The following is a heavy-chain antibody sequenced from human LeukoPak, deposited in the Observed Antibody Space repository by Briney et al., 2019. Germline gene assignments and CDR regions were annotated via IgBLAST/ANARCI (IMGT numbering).Heavy chain of an antibody. V-gene: IGHV7-4-1*02. D-gene: IGHD2-15*01. Sequence: ASVKVSCKASGYTFTNYAINWVRQAPGQGLEWMGWINTNTGNPTYAQGFTGRLVFSLDTSARTAYLQISSLEAEDTAVYHCARGQGYCSDSNCYFDYWGQGTLVTVSS. CDR3: ARGQGYCSDSNCYFDY. J-gene: IGHJ4*02. CDR2: INTNTGNP. CDR1: GYTFTNYA.